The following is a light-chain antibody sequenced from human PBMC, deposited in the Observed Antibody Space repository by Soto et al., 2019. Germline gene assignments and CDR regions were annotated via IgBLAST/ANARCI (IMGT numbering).Light chain of an antibody. CDR3: SSFTSRFTFV. CDR2: EVT. V-gene: IGLV2-14*01. Sequence: ALTQPASVSGSPGQSIAISCTGTRSDVGAYNYVSWCQQHPGKAPKLMISEVTNRPSGVSDRFSGSKSGNTASLTISGLQAEDEADYYCSSFTSRFTFVFGTGTKVTVL. J-gene: IGLJ1*01. CDR1: RSDVGAYNY.